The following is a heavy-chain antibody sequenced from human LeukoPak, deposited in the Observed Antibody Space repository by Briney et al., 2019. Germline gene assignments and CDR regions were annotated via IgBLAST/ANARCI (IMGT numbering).Heavy chain of an antibody. Sequence: SETLSLTCTVSGGSISSSSYYWGWIRQPPGKGLEWIGSIYYSGSTYYNPSLKSRVTISVDTSKNQFSLKLSSVTAADTAVYCCARVFSGYWGQGTLVTVSS. CDR2: IYYSGST. D-gene: IGHD3-10*02. J-gene: IGHJ4*02. CDR1: GGSISSSSYY. V-gene: IGHV4-39*07. CDR3: ARVFSGY.